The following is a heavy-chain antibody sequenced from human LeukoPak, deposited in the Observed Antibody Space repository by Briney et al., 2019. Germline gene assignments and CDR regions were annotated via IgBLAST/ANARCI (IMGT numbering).Heavy chain of an antibody. CDR2: ISAYNGNT. D-gene: IGHD3-3*01. CDR1: GCTFTSYG. J-gene: IGHJ4*02. Sequence: GASVKVSCKASGCTFTSYGISWVRQAPGQGREWMGWISAYNGNTNYAQKLQGRVTMTTDTSTSTAYMELRSLRSDDTAVYYCARERGGYYDFWSGYKALDYWGQGTLVTVSS. V-gene: IGHV1-18*01. CDR3: ARERGGYYDFWSGYKALDY.